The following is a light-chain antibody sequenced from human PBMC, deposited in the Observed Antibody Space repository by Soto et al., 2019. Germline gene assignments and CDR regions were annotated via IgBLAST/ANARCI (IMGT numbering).Light chain of an antibody. CDR1: QSISSW. J-gene: IGKJ3*01. CDR3: QQYNSYWT. Sequence: DIQMTQSPSTLSASVGDRVTITCRASQSISSWLAWYQQKPGKAPKLLIYDASSLESGVPSRFSGSGSGTEFTLTIISLQPDDFATYYCQQYNSYWTFGPGTKVDIK. CDR2: DAS. V-gene: IGKV1-5*01.